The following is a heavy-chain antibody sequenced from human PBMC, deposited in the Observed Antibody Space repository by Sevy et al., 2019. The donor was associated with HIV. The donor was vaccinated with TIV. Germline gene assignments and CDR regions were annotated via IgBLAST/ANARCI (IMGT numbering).Heavy chain of an antibody. CDR3: ARDKDVFGTFDI. Sequence: TLSLTCAVYGGSFSGYSWSWIRQSQEKGLEWIGEITHSGNTNYNSSLKSRVTISKATSKNQFSLKLSSVSAADTAVYYCARDKDVFGTFDIWGQGTGVTVSS. D-gene: IGHD3-10*01. CDR1: GGSFSGYS. V-gene: IGHV4-34*01. CDR2: ITHSGNT. J-gene: IGHJ3*02.